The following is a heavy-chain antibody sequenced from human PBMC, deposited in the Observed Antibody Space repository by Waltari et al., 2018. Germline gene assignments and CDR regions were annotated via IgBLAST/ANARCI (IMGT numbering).Heavy chain of an antibody. V-gene: IGHV4-59*11. Sequence: CTVSGGSISSHYWSWIRQPPGKGLEWIGYIYYSGSTNYNPSLKSRVTISVDTSKNQFSLKLSSVTAADTAVYYCARGRLRLGELSPFDYWGQGTLVTVSS. CDR2: IYYSGST. CDR1: GGSISSHY. D-gene: IGHD3-16*02. CDR3: ARGRLRLGELSPFDY. J-gene: IGHJ4*02.